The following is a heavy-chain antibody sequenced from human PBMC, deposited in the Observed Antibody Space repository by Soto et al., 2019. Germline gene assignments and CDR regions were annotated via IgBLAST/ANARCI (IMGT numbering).Heavy chain of an antibody. J-gene: IGHJ6*02. CDR2: ISAYNGNT. CDR1: GYTFSSYG. CDR3: ARDSSRGVAPVAKYYSYYGMDV. Sequence: ASVKVSCKASGYTFSSYGFSWVRQAPGQGLEWMGWISAYNGNTNYAQNLQGRVTMTTDTSTSTAYMEVRSLRSDDTAVYYCARDSSRGVAPVAKYYSYYGMDVWGQGTTVTVSS. D-gene: IGHD2-2*01. V-gene: IGHV1-18*04.